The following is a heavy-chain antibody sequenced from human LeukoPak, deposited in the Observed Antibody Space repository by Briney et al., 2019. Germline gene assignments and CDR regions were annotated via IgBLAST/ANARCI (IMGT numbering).Heavy chain of an antibody. Sequence: ASVKVSCMASGYTFTIYYIHWVRQAPGQGLEWMGLINPSGGSTSYAQKFQGRVTMTRDTSTSTVYMELSSLRSEDTAVYYCARQYSSGWAKTSANWFDPWGQGTLVTVSS. J-gene: IGHJ5*02. CDR3: ARQYSSGWAKTSANWFDP. V-gene: IGHV1-46*01. CDR1: GYTFTIYY. D-gene: IGHD6-19*01. CDR2: INPSGGST.